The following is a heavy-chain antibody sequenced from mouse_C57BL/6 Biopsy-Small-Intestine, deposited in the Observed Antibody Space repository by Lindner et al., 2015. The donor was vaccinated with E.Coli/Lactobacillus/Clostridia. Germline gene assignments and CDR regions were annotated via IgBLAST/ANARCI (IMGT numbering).Heavy chain of an antibody. J-gene: IGHJ3*01. CDR2: IDPENGDT. D-gene: IGHD2-2*01. Sequence: VQLQESGAELVRPGASVKLSCTASGFNIKDGYMHWVKQRPEQGLDWIGWIDPENGDTKFASKFQGKATFTADTSSNTAYLQLSSLTSEDTAVYYCTRGYGFAYWGQGTLVTVSA. CDR1: GFNIKDGY. V-gene: IGHV14-4*01. CDR3: TRGYGFAY.